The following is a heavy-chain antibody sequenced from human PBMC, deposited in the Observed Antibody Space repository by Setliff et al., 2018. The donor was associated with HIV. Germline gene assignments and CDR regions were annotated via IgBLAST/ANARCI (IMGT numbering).Heavy chain of an antibody. CDR2: MYHSGTT. CDR3: AKGRPRIQVWEGFDY. J-gene: IGHJ4*02. CDR1: GVSITSTNW. Sequence: KTSETLSLTCAVSGVSITSTNWWNWVRQSPGKGLEWIGEMYHSGTTNYNPSLTSRVTISVDKSKNQFSLNLTSVTAADTAVYYCAKGRPRIQVWEGFDYWGQGILVTSPQ. V-gene: IGHV4-4*02. D-gene: IGHD5-18*01.